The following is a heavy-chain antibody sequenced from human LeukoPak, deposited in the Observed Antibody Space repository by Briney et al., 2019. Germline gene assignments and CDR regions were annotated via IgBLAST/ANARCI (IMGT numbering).Heavy chain of an antibody. Sequence: SETLSLTCAVYGGSFSGYYWSWIRQPPGKGLEWIGEINHSGSTNYNPSLKSRVTISVDTSKNQFSLKLSSVTAADTAVYYRARAQNAEGYYYDSSGPGGYWGQGTLVTVSS. CDR3: ARAQNAEGYYYDSSGPGGY. J-gene: IGHJ4*02. CDR1: GGSFSGYY. CDR2: INHSGST. V-gene: IGHV4-34*01. D-gene: IGHD3-22*01.